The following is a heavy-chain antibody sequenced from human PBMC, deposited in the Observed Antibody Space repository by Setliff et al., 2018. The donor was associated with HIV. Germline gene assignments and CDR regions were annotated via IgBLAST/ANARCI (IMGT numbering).Heavy chain of an antibody. J-gene: IGHJ5*02. CDR3: ARHGSNWFDP. Sequence: PSETLSLTCTVSGDSISTYCWIWIRQPPGKGLEWIGNIYYSGSTFYNPSLKSRLTISVDTSKNQFYLKLSSVTAADTAMFYCARHGSNWFDPWGQGTQVTVSS. CDR1: GDSISTYC. V-gene: IGHV4-59*04. D-gene: IGHD3-10*01. CDR2: IYYSGST.